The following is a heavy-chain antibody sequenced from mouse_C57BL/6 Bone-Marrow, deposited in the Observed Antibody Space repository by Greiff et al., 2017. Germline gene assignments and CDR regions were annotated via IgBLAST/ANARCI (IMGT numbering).Heavy chain of an antibody. CDR2: IRNKANGYTT. Sequence: EVKLQESGGGLVQPGGSLSLSCAASGFTFTDYYMSWVRQPPGKALEWLGFIRNKANGYTTEYSASVKGRFTISRDNSQSILYLQMNALRAEDSATYYCARSIYYGYEGFAYWGQGTLVTVSA. V-gene: IGHV7-3*01. J-gene: IGHJ3*01. D-gene: IGHD2-2*01. CDR1: GFTFTDYY. CDR3: ARSIYYGYEGFAY.